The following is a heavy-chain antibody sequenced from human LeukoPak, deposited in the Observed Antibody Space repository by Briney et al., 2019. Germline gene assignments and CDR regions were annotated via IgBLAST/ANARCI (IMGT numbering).Heavy chain of an antibody. CDR2: IYTSGST. CDR1: GGSISSGSYY. D-gene: IGHD2-2*02. Sequence: SQTLSLTCTVSGGSISSGSYYWSWIRQPAGKGLEWIGRIYTSGSTNYNPSLKSRVTISVDTSKNQFPLKLSSVTAADTAVYYCASHHIVVVPAAIDNWFDPWGQGTLVTVSS. V-gene: IGHV4-61*02. CDR3: ASHHIVVVPAAIDNWFDP. J-gene: IGHJ5*02.